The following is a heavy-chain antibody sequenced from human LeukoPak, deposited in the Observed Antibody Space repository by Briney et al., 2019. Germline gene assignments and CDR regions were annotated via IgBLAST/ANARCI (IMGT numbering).Heavy chain of an antibody. CDR1: GYTFTSYA. Sequence: ASVKVSCKASGYTFTSYAMHWVRQAPGQGLEWMGGIIPIFGTANYAQKFQGRVTITADESTSTAYMELSSLRSEDTAVYYCAAQRDCSSTSCYEYWGQGTLVTVSS. D-gene: IGHD2-2*01. CDR3: AAQRDCSSTSCYEY. J-gene: IGHJ4*02. CDR2: IIPIFGTA. V-gene: IGHV1-69*13.